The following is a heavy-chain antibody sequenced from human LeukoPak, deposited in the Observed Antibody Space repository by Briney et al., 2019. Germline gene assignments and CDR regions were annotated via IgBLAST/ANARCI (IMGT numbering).Heavy chain of an antibody. J-gene: IGHJ4*02. Sequence: GGSLRLSCAASGFTFSSYWMSWVRQAPGKGLEWVANIKQDGSAKPYVDSVKGRFTISRDNAKNSLFLQMNSLRAEGTAVYYCARDNGWSADFWGQGTLVTVSS. CDR2: IKQDGSAK. CDR1: GFTFSSYW. V-gene: IGHV3-7*03. D-gene: IGHD2-15*01. CDR3: ARDNGWSADF.